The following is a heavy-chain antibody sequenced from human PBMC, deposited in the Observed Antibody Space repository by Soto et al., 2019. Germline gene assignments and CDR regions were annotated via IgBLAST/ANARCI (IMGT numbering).Heavy chain of an antibody. V-gene: IGHV1-69*01. D-gene: IGHD2-8*01. Sequence: QVQLVQSGAEVREPGSSVKVSCEASGGTFRSYAINWVRQAPGQGLEWMGGIIPMFGKANYAEKFLGRVTITADEATRTAYMAVSSLTSEDKAVYYCARSMETNYFYCMDVWGLGTTVTVSS. CDR3: ARSMETNYFYCMDV. CDR1: GGTFRSYA. J-gene: IGHJ6*02. CDR2: IIPMFGKA.